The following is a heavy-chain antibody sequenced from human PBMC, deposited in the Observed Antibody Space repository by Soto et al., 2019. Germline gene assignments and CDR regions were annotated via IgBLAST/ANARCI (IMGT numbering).Heavy chain of an antibody. CDR2: MYHSGST. J-gene: IGHJ4*02. CDR1: GGSISSGGYS. Sequence: QLQLQESGSGLVKPSQTLSLTCAVSGGSISSGGYSWSWIRQPPGKGLEWIGYMYHSGSTYYNPTHTSRATISIDRAKNQFSLKPGSVTGADTAVFSCARVPDYWGQGIRVTAPS. CDR3: ARVPDY. V-gene: IGHV4-30-2*01.